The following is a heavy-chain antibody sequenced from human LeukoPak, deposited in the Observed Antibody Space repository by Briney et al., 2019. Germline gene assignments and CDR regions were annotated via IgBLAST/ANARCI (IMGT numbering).Heavy chain of an antibody. CDR2: IYSSGYT. D-gene: IGHD4-17*01. Sequence: SETLSLTCTVSGGSISRYYWTWIRQPPGKGLEWIGKIYSSGYTNYNPSLMSRITISMDTSTTQFSLRLTSVTAADTAVYYFARDRGDYGDSSVFDYWGQGSLVIVSS. J-gene: IGHJ4*02. CDR1: GGSISRYY. CDR3: ARDRGDYGDSSVFDY. V-gene: IGHV4-59*01.